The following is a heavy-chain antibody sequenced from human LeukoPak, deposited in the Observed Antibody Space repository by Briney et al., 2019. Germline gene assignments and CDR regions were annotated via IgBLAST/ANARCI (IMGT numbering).Heavy chain of an antibody. CDR1: GFTFSSYG. V-gene: IGHV3-30*03. CDR2: ISYDGSNK. CDR3: ARENGGYYDSSYYYYYGMDV. J-gene: IGHJ6*02. Sequence: PGGSLRLSCAASGFTFSSYGMHWVRQAPGKGLEWVAVISYDGSNKYYADSVKGRFTISRDNSKNTLYLQMNSLRAEDTAVYYCARENGGYYDSSYYYYYGMDVWGQGTTVTVSS. D-gene: IGHD3-22*01.